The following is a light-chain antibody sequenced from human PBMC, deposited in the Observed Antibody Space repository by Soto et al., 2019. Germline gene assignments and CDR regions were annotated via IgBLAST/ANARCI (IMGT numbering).Light chain of an antibody. Sequence: DIVLTQSPDSLAVSLGERATFNCRSSQSVLSSSNNKNYLAWYQQKPGQPPKLLIYWASIRESGVPDRFSGSGSGTDFTLTISSLQAEDVAVYYCQQYYSTPPTFGQGTKLEIK. J-gene: IGKJ2*01. CDR3: QQYYSTPPT. CDR2: WAS. CDR1: QSVLSSSNNKNY. V-gene: IGKV4-1*01.